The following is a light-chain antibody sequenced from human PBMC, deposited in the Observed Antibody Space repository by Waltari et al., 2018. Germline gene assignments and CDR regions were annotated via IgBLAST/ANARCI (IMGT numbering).Light chain of an antibody. Sequence: DIQMTQSPSSVSASGGDRVIITCRASQDISRWLAWYQQTPGKAPKFLIYDASTLQSGVPSRFSGTGSGTEFTLTISSLQPEDFATYYCQHGNTFPLTFGGGTKVEIK. CDR2: DAS. V-gene: IGKV1-12*01. CDR1: QDISRW. CDR3: QHGNTFPLT. J-gene: IGKJ4*01.